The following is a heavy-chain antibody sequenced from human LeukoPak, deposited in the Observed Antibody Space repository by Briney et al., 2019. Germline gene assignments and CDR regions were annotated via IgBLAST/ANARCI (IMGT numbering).Heavy chain of an antibody. CDR3: ARAYGSPDY. CDR2: ISSRGDTT. D-gene: IGHD4-17*01. CDR1: GFTFSSFE. J-gene: IGHJ4*02. Sequence: PGGSLRLSCAASGFTFSSFEMNWVRQAPGEGLQWVSYISSRGDTTHYADSVKGRFTISRDNAKNSLYLQMNSLRAEDTAVYYCARAYGSPDYWGQGTLVTVSS. V-gene: IGHV3-48*03.